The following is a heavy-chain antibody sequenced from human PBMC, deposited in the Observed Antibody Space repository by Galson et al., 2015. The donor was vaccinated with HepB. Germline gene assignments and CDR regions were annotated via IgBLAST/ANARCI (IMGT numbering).Heavy chain of an antibody. CDR1: RVTFRSSS. Sequence: ALRLSCAASRVTFRSSSMREVHQAPVTRLEWVATVNGTGRKTHYVDSVKGRFTISRDNSENSLALQMNSLRVEDTAVYYCAKGRADAPANAFDIWGQGEMLTVS. V-gene: IGHV3-23*01. CDR2: VNGTGRKT. D-gene: IGHD2-2*01. J-gene: IGHJ3*02. CDR3: AKGRADAPANAFDI.